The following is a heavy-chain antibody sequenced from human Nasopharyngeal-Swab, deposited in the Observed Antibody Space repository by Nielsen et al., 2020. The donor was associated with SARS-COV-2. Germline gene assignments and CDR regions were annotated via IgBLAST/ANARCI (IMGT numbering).Heavy chain of an antibody. J-gene: IGHJ4*02. CDR2: ISGSGGST. CDR3: AKDPTRLWDVSI. CDR1: GFTFSSYA. V-gene: IGHV3-23*01. D-gene: IGHD3-16*01. Sequence: GGSLRLSCAASGFTFSSYAMSWVRQAPGKGLEWVSAISGSGGSTYYADSVKGRFTITRDNSKNTPYLQMNSLRAEDTAIYYCAKDPTRLWDVSIWGQGTLVTVSS.